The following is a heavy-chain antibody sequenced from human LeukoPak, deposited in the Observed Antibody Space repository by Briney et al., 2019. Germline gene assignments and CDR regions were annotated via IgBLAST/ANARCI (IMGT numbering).Heavy chain of an antibody. D-gene: IGHD3-10*01. J-gene: IGHJ4*02. Sequence: ASVKVSCKASGYTFTGYYMHWMRQAPGQGLEWMGWINPNSGGTNYAQKFQGRVTMTRDTSISTAYMELSRLRSDDTAVYYCARALPYYGSGSYAYWGQGTLVTVSS. V-gene: IGHV1-2*02. CDR3: ARALPYYGSGSYAY. CDR1: GYTFTGYY. CDR2: INPNSGGT.